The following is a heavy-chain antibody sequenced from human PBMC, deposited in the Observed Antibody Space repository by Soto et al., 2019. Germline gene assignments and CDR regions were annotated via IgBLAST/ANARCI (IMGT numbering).Heavy chain of an antibody. CDR2: IKQDGSEK. V-gene: IGHV3-7*01. Sequence: GGSLRLSCAASGFTFSSYWMSWVRQAPGKGLEWVANIKQDGSEKYYVDSVKGRFTISRDNAKNSLYLQMNSLRAEDTAVYYCARDLSIAARPNYYYYMDVWGKGTTVTVSS. J-gene: IGHJ6*03. CDR1: GFTFSSYW. CDR3: ARDLSIAARPNYYYYMDV. D-gene: IGHD6-6*01.